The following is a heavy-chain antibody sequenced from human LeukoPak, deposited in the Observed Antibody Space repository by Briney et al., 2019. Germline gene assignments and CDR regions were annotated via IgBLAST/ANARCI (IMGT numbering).Heavy chain of an antibody. CDR3: AKDFSIVVVPAAIIGTIA. Sequence: GGSLRLSCAASGFTFSSYAMSWVRQAPGKGLEWVSAISGSGGSTNYADSVKGRFTISRDNSKNTLYLQMNSLRAEDTAVYYCAKDFSIVVVPAAIIGTIAWGQGTLVTVSS. D-gene: IGHD2-2*01. J-gene: IGHJ4*02. CDR1: GFTFSSYA. CDR2: ISGSGGST. V-gene: IGHV3-23*01.